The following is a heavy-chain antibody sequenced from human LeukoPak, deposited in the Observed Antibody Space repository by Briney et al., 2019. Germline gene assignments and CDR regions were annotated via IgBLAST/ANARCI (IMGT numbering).Heavy chain of an antibody. CDR3: ARDRTRKNYYDSSGYGY. Sequence: EASVKVSCKASGYTFTSYYMHWVRQAPGQGLEWMGIINPSGGSTSYAQKFQGRVTMTTDTSTSTAYMELRSLRSDDTAVYYCARDRTRKNYYDSSGYGYWGQGTLVTVSS. V-gene: IGHV1-46*01. CDR2: INPSGGST. D-gene: IGHD3-22*01. CDR1: GYTFTSYY. J-gene: IGHJ4*02.